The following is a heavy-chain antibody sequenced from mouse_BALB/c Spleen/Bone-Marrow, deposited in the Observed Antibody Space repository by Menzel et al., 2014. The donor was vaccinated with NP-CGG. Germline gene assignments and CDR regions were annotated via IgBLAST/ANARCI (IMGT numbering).Heavy chain of an antibody. Sequence: EVQVVESGGGLVQPGGSLKLSCAASGFDFSRYWMSWVRQGPGKGLQWIGEINPESNTINYSPSLKDKFIISRDNAKNTLYLQMSKVKSEDAALYCCARLGYYGWFAYWGQGTLVTVSA. J-gene: IGHJ3*01. D-gene: IGHD2-3*01. CDR3: ARLGYYGWFAY. V-gene: IGHV4-1*02. CDR1: GFDFSRYW. CDR2: INPESNTI.